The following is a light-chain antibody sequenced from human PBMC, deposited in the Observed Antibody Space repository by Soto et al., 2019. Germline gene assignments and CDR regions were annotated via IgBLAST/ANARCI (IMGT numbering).Light chain of an antibody. V-gene: IGKV1-33*01. Sequence: DIQMTQSPSSLFASVGDRVTITCQASQDISDFLNWYYQKPGKAPKVLIYDASKLQTGVPSRFSGRRSGTDFIFPISDLQPDDSGMYYCQQYDDLPITFGQGTRLEIK. J-gene: IGKJ5*01. CDR1: QDISDF. CDR3: QQYDDLPIT. CDR2: DAS.